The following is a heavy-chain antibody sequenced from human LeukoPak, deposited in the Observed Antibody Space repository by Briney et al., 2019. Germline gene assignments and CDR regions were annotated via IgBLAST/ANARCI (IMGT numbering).Heavy chain of an antibody. CDR3: ARGEYGNQRSNNWFDP. CDR2: INHSGST. Sequence: SETLSLTCAVYGGSSSAYYWTWIRQPPGKGLEWIGEINHSGSTNYNPSLKSRVTISIDTSKNQFSLKLRSVIAADTAVYYCARGEYGNQRSNNWFDPWGQGTLVTVSS. CDR1: GGSSSAYY. D-gene: IGHD4-11*01. V-gene: IGHV4-34*01. J-gene: IGHJ5*02.